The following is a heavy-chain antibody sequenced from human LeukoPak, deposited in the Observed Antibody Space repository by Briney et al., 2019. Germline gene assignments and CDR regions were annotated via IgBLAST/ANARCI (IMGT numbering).Heavy chain of an antibody. CDR3: ARGLGLHYYGSGSSHRPLDY. CDR2: INHSGST. CDR1: GGSFSGYY. V-gene: IGHV4-34*01. D-gene: IGHD3-10*01. J-gene: IGHJ4*02. Sequence: SETLSLTCAVYGGSFSGYYWSWIRQPPGKGLEWFGEINHSGSTNYNPSLKSRVTISVDTSKNQFSLKLSSVTAADTAVYYCARGLGLHYYGSGSSHRPLDYWGQGTLVTVSS.